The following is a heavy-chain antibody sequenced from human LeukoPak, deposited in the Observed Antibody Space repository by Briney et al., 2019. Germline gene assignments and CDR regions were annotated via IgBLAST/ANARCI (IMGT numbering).Heavy chain of an antibody. CDR2: IWYDGSNK. D-gene: IGHD6-13*01. Sequence: PGGSLRLSCAASGFTFSSYGMHWVRQAPGKGLEWVAVIWYDGSNKYYADSVKGRFTISRDNSKNTLYLQMNSLRAETTAVYYSEIDPNRGIAAAGAFDNWGQETLVTVSS. J-gene: IGHJ4*01. CDR3: EIDPNRGIAAAGAFDN. V-gene: IGHV3-30*02. CDR1: GFTFSSYG.